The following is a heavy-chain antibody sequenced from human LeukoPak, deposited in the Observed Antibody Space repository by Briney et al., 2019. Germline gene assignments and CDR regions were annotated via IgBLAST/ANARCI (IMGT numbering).Heavy chain of an antibody. Sequence: GSLRLSCAASGFTFSSYNMNWVRQAPGKGLEWIGSIYYSGSTYYNPSLKSRVTISVDTSKNQFSLKLNSVTATDTAVYYCARHYGPWGQGTLVTVSS. CDR1: GFTFSSYN. CDR2: IYYSGST. D-gene: IGHD3-10*01. CDR3: ARHYGP. V-gene: IGHV4-39*01. J-gene: IGHJ4*02.